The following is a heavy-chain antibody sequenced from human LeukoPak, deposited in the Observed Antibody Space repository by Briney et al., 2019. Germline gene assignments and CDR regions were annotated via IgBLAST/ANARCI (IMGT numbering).Heavy chain of an antibody. D-gene: IGHD1-26*01. V-gene: IGHV3-7*01. CDR1: GFTFAGYW. CDR2: IKQDASEE. J-gene: IGHJ4*02. Sequence: GGSLRLSCAASGFTFAGYWVSWVRQAPGKGLEWVANIKQDASEEYYVDSVKGRFTISRDNAKNSLYLQMNSLRAEDTAVYYCVRDRGRASVDYWGQGTLVTVSS. CDR3: VRDRGRASVDY.